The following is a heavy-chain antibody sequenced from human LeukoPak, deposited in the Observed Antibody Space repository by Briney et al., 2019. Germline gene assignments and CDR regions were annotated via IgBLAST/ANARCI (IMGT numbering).Heavy chain of an antibody. D-gene: IGHD3/OR15-3a*01. J-gene: IGHJ4*02. CDR1: GFTFNNYA. CDR2: ISGSGGTT. Sequence: PGGSLRLSCAASGFTFNNYAMSWVRQAPGKGLEWVSTISGSGGTTYYADSVKGRFTISRDNSKNTLYLQMSSLRVEDTAVYHCAKDTYYYDFWGQGTLVTVSS. CDR3: AKDTYYYDF. V-gene: IGHV3-23*01.